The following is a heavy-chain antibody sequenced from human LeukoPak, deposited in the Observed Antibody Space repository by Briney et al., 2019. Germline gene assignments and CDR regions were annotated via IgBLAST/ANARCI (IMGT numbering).Heavy chain of an antibody. Sequence: GASVKVSCKASGYTFTSYGIIWVRQAPGQGLQWMGWISAHNGNTNYAQKLQGGVTMTTDTSTSTVYMELRSLRSDDTAVYYCARAQTTLLLDYWGQGTLVTVSS. D-gene: IGHD4-11*01. CDR3: ARAQTTLLLDY. V-gene: IGHV1-18*01. CDR2: ISAHNGNT. J-gene: IGHJ4*02. CDR1: GYTFTSYG.